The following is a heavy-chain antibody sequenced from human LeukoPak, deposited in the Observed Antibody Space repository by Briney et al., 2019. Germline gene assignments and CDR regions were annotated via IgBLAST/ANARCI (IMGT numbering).Heavy chain of an antibody. V-gene: IGHV3-73*01. CDR1: GFTFSGSA. CDR2: IRSKANSYAT. D-gene: IGHD1/OR15-1a*01. J-gene: IGHJ4*02. CDR3: TRGQQGGDY. Sequence: GGSLKLSCAASGFTFSGSAMHWVRQASGKGLEWVGRIRSKANSYATAYAASVKGRFTISRDDSKNTAYLQMNSLKTEDTAVYYCTRGQQGGDYWGQGTLVTVSS.